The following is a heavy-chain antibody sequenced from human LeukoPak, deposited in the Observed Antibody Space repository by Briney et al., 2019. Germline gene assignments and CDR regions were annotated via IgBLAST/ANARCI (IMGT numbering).Heavy chain of an antibody. J-gene: IGHJ5*02. CDR3: AREYGSGRYNWFDP. CDR1: GYTFTSYD. CDR2: MNPNSGNT. V-gene: IGHV1-8*01. Sequence: ASVKVSCKASGYTFTSYDINWVRQATGQGLEWMGWMNPNSGNTGYAQKFQGRVTMIRNTSISTAYMELSSLRSEDTAVYYCAREYGSGRYNWFDPWGQGTLVTVSS. D-gene: IGHD3-10*01.